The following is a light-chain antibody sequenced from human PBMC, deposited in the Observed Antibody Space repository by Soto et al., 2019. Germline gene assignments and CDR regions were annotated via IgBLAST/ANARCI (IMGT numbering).Light chain of an antibody. CDR2: GNS. CDR3: QSYDSSLSGPYV. Sequence: QSALTQPPSVSGAPGQRDTISCTGSSSNIGAGYDVHWYQQLPGTAPKLLIYGNSNRPSGVPDRFSGSKSGTSASLAITGLQAEDEADYYCQSYDSSLSGPYVFGTGTKVTVL. CDR1: SSNIGAGYD. V-gene: IGLV1-40*01. J-gene: IGLJ1*01.